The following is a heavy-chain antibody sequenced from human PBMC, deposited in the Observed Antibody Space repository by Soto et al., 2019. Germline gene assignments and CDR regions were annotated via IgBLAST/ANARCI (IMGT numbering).Heavy chain of an antibody. V-gene: IGHV3-9*01. J-gene: IGHJ4*02. CDR2: ISWNSGSI. D-gene: IGHD1-26*01. CDR1: GFTFDDYA. Sequence: PGGSLRLSCAASGFTFDDYAMHWVRQAPGKGLEWVSGISWNSGSIGYADSVKGRFTIYRDNAKNSLYLQMNSLRAEDTAVYYCARDKVVGPTTLDYWGQGTLVTVSS. CDR3: ARDKVVGPTTLDY.